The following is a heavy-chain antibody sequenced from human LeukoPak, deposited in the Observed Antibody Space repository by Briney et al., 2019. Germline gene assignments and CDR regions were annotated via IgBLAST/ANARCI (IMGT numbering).Heavy chain of an antibody. Sequence: GGSLRLSCAASGFTFSDYYMSWIRQAPGKGLEWVSYISSSGSTIYYADSVKGRFTISRDNSKNTLYLQMNSLRAEDTAVYYCARGRKYYYGSGNYYGMDVWGQGTTVTVSS. J-gene: IGHJ6*02. V-gene: IGHV3-11*04. CDR1: GFTFSDYY. D-gene: IGHD3-10*01. CDR3: ARGRKYYYGSGNYYGMDV. CDR2: ISSSGSTI.